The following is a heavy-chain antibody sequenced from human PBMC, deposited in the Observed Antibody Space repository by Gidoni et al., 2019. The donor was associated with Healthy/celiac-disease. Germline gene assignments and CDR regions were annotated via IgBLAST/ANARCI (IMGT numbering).Heavy chain of an antibody. D-gene: IGHD6-13*01. J-gene: IGHJ4*02. CDR3: ARVGSSSSWYGTYFDY. V-gene: IGHV3-48*01. Sequence: VQPGGSLRLSCAASGFTFSSYSMNWVRQAPGKGLEWVSYISSSSSTIYYADSVKGRFTISRDNAKNSLYLQMNSLRAEDTAVYYCARVGSSSSWYGTYFDYWGQGTLVTVSS. CDR2: ISSSSSTI. CDR1: GFTFSSYS.